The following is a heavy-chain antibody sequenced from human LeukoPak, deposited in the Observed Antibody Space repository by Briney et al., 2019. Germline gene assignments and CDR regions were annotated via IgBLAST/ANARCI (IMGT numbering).Heavy chain of an antibody. CDR3: ARHPYGRNSYFDY. D-gene: IGHD4-23*01. V-gene: IGHV4-39*01. Sequence: SETLSLTCTVSGGSISSSSYYWGWIRQTPGKGLEWIGSIHYSGSTYYNPSLKSRVTISVDTSKNQFSLRLSSVTAADTAVYYCARHPYGRNSYFDYWGQGTLLSVSS. J-gene: IGHJ4*02. CDR2: IHYSGST. CDR1: GGSISSSSYY.